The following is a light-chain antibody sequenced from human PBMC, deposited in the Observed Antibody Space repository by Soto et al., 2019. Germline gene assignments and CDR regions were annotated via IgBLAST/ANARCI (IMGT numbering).Light chain of an antibody. Sequence: QSLLTQPASVSGSPGQSIAISCTGTNSDVGAYSYVSWYQQYPGKAPKLLIYDVGARPSGLSDRFSGSKSGNTASLTISGLQAEDEADYYCSSYTACTTYVFGSGTKVTVL. V-gene: IGLV2-14*03. J-gene: IGLJ1*01. CDR3: SSYTACTTYV. CDR1: NSDVGAYSY. CDR2: DVG.